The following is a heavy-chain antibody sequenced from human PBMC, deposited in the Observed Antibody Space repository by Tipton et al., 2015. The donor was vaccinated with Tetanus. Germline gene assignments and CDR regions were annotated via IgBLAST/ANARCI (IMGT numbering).Heavy chain of an antibody. J-gene: IGHJ4*02. Sequence: TLSLTCTVSGGSMSTYYWSWIRQPPGKGLEWIGYVYHTGSTYYKPSLKSRVTMSVDRSMNQFSLNLNSVTAADTAVYYCARGHLRGIVVAVFDYWGQGTLVSVSS. CDR3: ARGHLRGIVVAVFDY. CDR2: VYHTGST. CDR1: GGSMSTYY. D-gene: IGHD2-15*01. V-gene: IGHV4-30-2*01.